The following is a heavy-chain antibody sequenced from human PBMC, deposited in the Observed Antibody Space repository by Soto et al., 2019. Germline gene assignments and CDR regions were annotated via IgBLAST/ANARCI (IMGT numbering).Heavy chain of an antibody. CDR2: IYWDDDK. D-gene: IGHD6-19*01. CDR1: GFSLSSTRMA. J-gene: IGHJ4*02. Sequence: QITLKESGPTLVKPTQTLTLTCTFSGFSLSSTRMAVGWIRQPPGKALEWLALIYWDDDKRYSPFLKSRLTITQDTSKILVVLTMSNMDPVDTARYYCAHIVVAGLGYYFDYWGQGTLVTVSS. CDR3: AHIVVAGLGYYFDY. V-gene: IGHV2-5*02.